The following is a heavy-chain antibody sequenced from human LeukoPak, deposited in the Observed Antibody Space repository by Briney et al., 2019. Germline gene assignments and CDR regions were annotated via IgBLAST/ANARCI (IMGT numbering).Heavy chain of an antibody. D-gene: IGHD2-21*02. CDR1: GFTLRDYY. J-gene: IGHJ4*02. CDR3: ARVAYCSGDCYHYFEY. CDR2: ISGASTFT. V-gene: IGHV3-11*06. Sequence: PGGSLRLSCAASGFTLRDYYMSWIRQAPGKGLEWVSYISGASTFTNYADSVKGRFAITRDNAKNTLYLQLNSLRAEDTAVYYCARVAYCSGDCYHYFEYWGQGTLVTVSS.